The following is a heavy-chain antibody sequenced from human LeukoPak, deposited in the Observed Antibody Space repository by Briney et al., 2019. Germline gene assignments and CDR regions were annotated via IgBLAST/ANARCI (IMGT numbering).Heavy chain of an antibody. J-gene: IGHJ4*02. V-gene: IGHV3-30*01. CDR2: ISYDGSNK. CDR3: ARDRMDFDY. CDR1: GFTFSSYA. Sequence: PGRSLRLSCAASGFTFSSYAMHWVRQAPGRGLGWVAVISYDGSNKYYADSVKGRFTISRENTNNTLYLQMNRLKTGESGAMYWARDRMDFDYWGQGTLVTVSS. D-gene: IGHD2-15*01.